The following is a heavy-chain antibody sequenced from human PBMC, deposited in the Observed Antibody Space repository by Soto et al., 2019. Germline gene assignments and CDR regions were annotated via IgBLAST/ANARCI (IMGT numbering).Heavy chain of an antibody. J-gene: IGHJ4*02. V-gene: IGHV3-11*01. Sequence: QVQLVESGGGLVEPGGSLRLSCAASGFTFSDYYMSWVRQAPGKGLEWVSYITGESIIDYADAVKGRFTISRDNAKHSLYLQMNSLRAEDTVVYYCARNGEYVSIDYWGQGTLVTVSS. CDR3: ARNGEYVSIDY. CDR1: GFTFSDYY. CDR2: ITGESII. D-gene: IGHD3-16*01.